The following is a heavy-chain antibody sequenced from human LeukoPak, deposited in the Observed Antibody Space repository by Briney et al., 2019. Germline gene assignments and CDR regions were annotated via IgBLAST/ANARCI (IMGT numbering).Heavy chain of an antibody. Sequence: SETLSLTCAVSGGSISSGGYSWSWLRQPPGKGLEWIGYIYHSGSTYYNPSLKSRVTISVDRSKNQFSLKLSSVTAADTAVYYCARGDCSGGSCYPGAFDYWGQGTLVTVPS. CDR2: IYHSGST. CDR1: GGSISSGGYS. V-gene: IGHV4-30-2*01. D-gene: IGHD2-15*01. J-gene: IGHJ4*02. CDR3: ARGDCSGGSCYPGAFDY.